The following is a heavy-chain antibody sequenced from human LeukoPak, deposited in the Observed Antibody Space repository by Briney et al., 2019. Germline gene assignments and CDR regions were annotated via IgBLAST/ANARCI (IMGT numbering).Heavy chain of an antibody. Sequence: SVSVSCKASGGTFSGYAISWVRQAPGEGLEWMGGIIPIFGTANYAQKLQGRVTITTDECTSTAYMELRSLRSEDTAVYYCATSGSYAGRYFDYWGQGTLVTVSA. V-gene: IGHV1-69*05. CDR3: ATSGSYAGRYFDY. CDR2: IIPIFGTA. D-gene: IGHD1-26*01. CDR1: GGTFSGYA. J-gene: IGHJ4*02.